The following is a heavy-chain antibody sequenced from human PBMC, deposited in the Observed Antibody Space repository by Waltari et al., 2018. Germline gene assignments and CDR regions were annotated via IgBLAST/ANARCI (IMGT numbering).Heavy chain of an antibody. CDR2: INDSGST. D-gene: IGHD3-16*01. CDR1: GASVSSGGHS. J-gene: IGHJ5*01. V-gene: IGHV4-30-2*01. Sequence: QLQLQESGSGLVKPSQTLSLTCAVSGASVSSGGHSWSWIRLPPGRGLEWIGYINDSGSTYYNPTLKSRVTISIDSSRNQFSLKLTFVTAADTAVYYCARDPGGFDRRFDSWGQGILVTVSS. CDR3: ARDPGGFDRRFDS.